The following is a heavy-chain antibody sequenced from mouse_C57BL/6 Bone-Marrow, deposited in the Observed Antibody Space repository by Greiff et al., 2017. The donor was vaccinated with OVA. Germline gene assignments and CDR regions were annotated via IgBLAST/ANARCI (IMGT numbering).Heavy chain of an antibody. CDR3: ARSYGTLDY. V-gene: IGHV1-81*01. Sequence: VQVVESGAELARPGASVKLSCKASGYTFTSYGISWVKQRTGQGLEWIVEIYPRSGNTYYNEKFKGKATLTADKSSSTAYMELRSLTSEDSAVYFCARSYGTLDYWGQGTTLTVSS. J-gene: IGHJ2*01. CDR2: IYPRSGNT. D-gene: IGHD1-1*01. CDR1: GYTFTSYG.